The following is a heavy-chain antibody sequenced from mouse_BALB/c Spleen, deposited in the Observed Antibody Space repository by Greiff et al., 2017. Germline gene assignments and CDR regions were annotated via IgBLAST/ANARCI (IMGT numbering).Heavy chain of an antibody. CDR3: ARSRYYGSSYDD. D-gene: IGHD1-1*01. CDR2: ISSGSSTI. CDR1: GFTFSSFG. Sequence: EVMLVESGGGLVQPGGSRKLSCAASGFTFSSFGMHWVRQAPEKGLEWVAYISSGSSTIYYADTVKGRFTISRDNPKNTLFLQMTSLRSEDTAMYYCARSRYYGSSYDDWGQGTTLTVSS. V-gene: IGHV5-17*02. J-gene: IGHJ2*01.